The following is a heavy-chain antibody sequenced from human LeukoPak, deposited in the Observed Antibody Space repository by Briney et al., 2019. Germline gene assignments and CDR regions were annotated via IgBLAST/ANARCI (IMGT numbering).Heavy chain of an antibody. CDR3: ARDIVVVPAAINPEYYFDY. Sequence: SETLSLTCTVSGGSINSGSYYWRWIRQPAGKGLEWIGRIYTSGSTNYNPSLKSRVTISVDTSKNQFSLKLSSATAADTAVYYCARDIVVVPAAINPEYYFDYWGQGTLVTVSS. J-gene: IGHJ4*02. D-gene: IGHD2-2*02. CDR1: GGSINSGSYY. CDR2: IYTSGST. V-gene: IGHV4-61*02.